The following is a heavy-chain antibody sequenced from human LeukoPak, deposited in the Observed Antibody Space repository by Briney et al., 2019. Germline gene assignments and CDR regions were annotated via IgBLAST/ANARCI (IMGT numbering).Heavy chain of an antibody. CDR2: INPSGGST. CDR1: GYTLTSYY. D-gene: IGHD3-22*01. CDR3: ARGLVSTRYYYDSSGYQYFDY. V-gene: IGHV1-46*01. J-gene: IGHJ4*02. Sequence: ASVKVSCKASGYTLTSYYMHWVRQAPGQGLEWMGIINPSGGSTSYAQKFQGRVTMTRDTSTSTVYMELSSLRSEDTAVYYCARGLVSTRYYYDSSGYQYFDYWGQGTLVTVSS.